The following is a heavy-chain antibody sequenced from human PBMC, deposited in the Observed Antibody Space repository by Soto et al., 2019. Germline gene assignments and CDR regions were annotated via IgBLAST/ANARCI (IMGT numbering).Heavy chain of an antibody. V-gene: IGHV3-53*04. CDR3: ARAPQAMVRLGGDYYYKDV. J-gene: IGHJ6*03. CDR2: IYSGGST. Sequence: PGGSLRLSCAASGFTVSSNYMSWVRQAPGKGLEWVSVIYSGGSTYYADSVKGRFTISRHNSKNTLYLQMNSLRAEDTAVYYCARAPQAMVRLGGDYYYKDVWGKGTTVTVSS. CDR1: GFTVSSNY. D-gene: IGHD5-18*01.